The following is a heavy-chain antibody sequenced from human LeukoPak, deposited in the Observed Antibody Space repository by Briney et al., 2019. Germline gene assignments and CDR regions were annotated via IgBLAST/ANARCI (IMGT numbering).Heavy chain of an antibody. D-gene: IGHD3-10*01. Sequence: GGSLRLSCAASGFTFSSYAMHWVRQAPGKGLEWVAVISYDGSNKYYADSVKGRFTIFRDNSKHTLYLQMNSLRAEDTAVYYCAKDPYYYGSGTLAFVDYWGQGTLVTVSS. J-gene: IGHJ4*02. CDR2: ISYDGSNK. CDR3: AKDPYYYGSGTLAFVDY. V-gene: IGHV3-30*04. CDR1: GFTFSSYA.